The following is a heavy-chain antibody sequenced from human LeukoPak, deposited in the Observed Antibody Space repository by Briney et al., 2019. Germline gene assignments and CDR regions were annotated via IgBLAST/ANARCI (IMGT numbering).Heavy chain of an antibody. CDR3: AKDLRNYDFWSGLSS. D-gene: IGHD3-3*01. Sequence: GGSLRLSCAASGFTFDDYAMHWVRQAPGKGQEWVSGISWNSGSIGYADSVKGRFTISRDNAKNSLYLQMNSLRAEDMALYYCAKDLRNYDFWSGLSSWGQGTLVTVSS. V-gene: IGHV3-9*03. CDR1: GFTFDDYA. J-gene: IGHJ5*02. CDR2: ISWNSGSI.